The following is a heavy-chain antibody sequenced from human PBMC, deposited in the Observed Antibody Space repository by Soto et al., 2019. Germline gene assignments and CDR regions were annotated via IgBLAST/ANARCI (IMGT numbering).Heavy chain of an antibody. V-gene: IGHV4-30-2*01. Sequence: QLQLQESGSGLVKPSQTLSLTCAVSGGSIRSGGYSWSWIRQPPGKGLEWIGYIYHSGSTYYNPSLKSRVTISVDRSKNQFSLKLSSVTAADTPVYYCARAGGLGAVAADYWGQGTLVTVSS. CDR1: GGSIRSGGYS. CDR3: ARAGGLGAVAADY. D-gene: IGHD6-19*01. J-gene: IGHJ4*02. CDR2: IYHSGST.